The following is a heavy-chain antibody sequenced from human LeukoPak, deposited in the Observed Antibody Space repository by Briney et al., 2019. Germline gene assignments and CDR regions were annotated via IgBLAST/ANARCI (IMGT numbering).Heavy chain of an antibody. Sequence: GGSLRLSCAASGFTFSSYWMSWVRQAPGKGLEWVANIKQDGSEKYYVDSVKGRFTISRDNAKNSLYLQMNSLRAEDTAVYYCARDLYSSSPGDYMDVWGKGTTVTVSS. D-gene: IGHD6-6*01. V-gene: IGHV3-7*01. CDR1: GFTFSSYW. CDR2: IKQDGSEK. J-gene: IGHJ6*03. CDR3: ARDLYSSSPGDYMDV.